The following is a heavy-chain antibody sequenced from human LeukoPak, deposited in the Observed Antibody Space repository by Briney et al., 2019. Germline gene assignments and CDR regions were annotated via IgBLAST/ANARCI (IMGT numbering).Heavy chain of an antibody. Sequence: ASVTVSCTASGYTFTIYGISWVRQAPGQGLEWMGWISAYNGNTNYAQKLQGRVTMTTDTSTSTAYMELRSLRSDDTAVYYCATSPTYYYDSSGYSAFDIWGQGTMVTVSS. V-gene: IGHV1-18*01. CDR3: ATSPTYYYDSSGYSAFDI. J-gene: IGHJ3*02. D-gene: IGHD3-22*01. CDR1: GYTFTIYG. CDR2: ISAYNGNT.